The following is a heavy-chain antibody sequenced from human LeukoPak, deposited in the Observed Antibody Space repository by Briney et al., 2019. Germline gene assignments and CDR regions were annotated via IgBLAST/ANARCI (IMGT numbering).Heavy chain of an antibody. V-gene: IGHV3-23*01. CDR3: GGGAAAASLGYAFDI. D-gene: IGHD6-13*01. CDR1: GFTFSSYA. J-gene: IGHJ3*02. Sequence: GGSLRLSCAASGFTFSSYAMSWVRQAPGKGLEWASAISGSGGSTYYADSVKGRFTISRDNAKNSLYLQMNSLRAEDTAVYYCGGGAAAASLGYAFDIWGQGTMVTVSS. CDR2: ISGSGGST.